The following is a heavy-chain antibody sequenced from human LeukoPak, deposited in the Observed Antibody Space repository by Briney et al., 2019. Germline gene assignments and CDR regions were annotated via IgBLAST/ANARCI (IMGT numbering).Heavy chain of an antibody. D-gene: IGHD3-3*01. Sequence: SQTLSLTCAISGDSVSSNSAAWNWIRQSPSRGLEWLGRTYYRSKWYNDYAVSVKSRITINPDTSKNQFSLQLNSVTPEDTAVYYCARDSYSVGYDFWSGYYRVGYFDYWGQGTLVTVSS. J-gene: IGHJ4*02. CDR1: GDSVSSNSAA. CDR2: TYYRSKWYN. V-gene: IGHV6-1*01. CDR3: ARDSYSVGYDFWSGYYRVGYFDY.